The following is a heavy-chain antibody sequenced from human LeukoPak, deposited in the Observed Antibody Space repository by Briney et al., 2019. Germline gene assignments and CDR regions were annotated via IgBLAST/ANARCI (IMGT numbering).Heavy chain of an antibody. Sequence: GGSLRLSCAASGFMFSSYWMSWVRQAPGKGLEWVADIKEDGSEKSYVDSAKGRFTVSRDNAKNSLFLQMNSLRAEDTAVYYCVRGRGGLEELMWYSYFYMDAWGKGTTVTVSS. CDR2: IKEDGSEK. D-gene: IGHD6-25*01. V-gene: IGHV3-7*01. CDR1: GFMFSSYW. CDR3: VRGRGGLEELMWYSYFYMDA. J-gene: IGHJ6*03.